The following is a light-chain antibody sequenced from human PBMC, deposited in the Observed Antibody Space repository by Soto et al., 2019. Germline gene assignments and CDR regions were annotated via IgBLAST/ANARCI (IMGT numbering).Light chain of an antibody. CDR2: EVS. CDR1: SSDVGGYNY. J-gene: IGLJ1*01. Sequence: QSALTQPASVSGSPGQSITISCTGTSSDVGGYNYVSWYQQHPGKAPKLMIYEVSNRPSGVSNRFSGSKSGNTASLTISGLQAEDEADYYCAAWDGSLSGYVFGTGTKVTVL. V-gene: IGLV2-14*01. CDR3: AAWDGSLSGYV.